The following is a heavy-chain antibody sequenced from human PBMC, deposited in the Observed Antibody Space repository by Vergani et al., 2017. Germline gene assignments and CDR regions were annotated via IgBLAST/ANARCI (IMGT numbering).Heavy chain of an antibody. V-gene: IGHV3-23*01. CDR2: LTGGGGST. J-gene: IGHJ4*02. CDR3: VRTDGYIWDY. CDR1: GFTFSTYA. Sequence: EVQLLESGGSLKQPGGSVRLSCAASGFTFSTYAMHWVRQAPGKGLEWVSALTGGGGSTYYADSFKGRFIISRDNAMNSLYLQMSSLRPDDTAVYYCVRTDGYIWDYWGQGTLVTISS. D-gene: IGHD5-24*01.